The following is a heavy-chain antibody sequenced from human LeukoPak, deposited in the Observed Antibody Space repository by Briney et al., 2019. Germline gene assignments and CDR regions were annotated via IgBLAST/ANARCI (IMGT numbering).Heavy chain of an antibody. CDR2: INHSGNT. V-gene: IGHV4-34*01. Sequence: SETLSLTCAVYGGSFSGYYWSWIRRPPGKGLEWIGEINHSGNTNYNPSLKSRVTISVDTSKNQFSLYLTSVTAADTAVYYCARNSSERGFDYWGQGTLVTVSS. D-gene: IGHD6-19*01. CDR1: GGSFSGYY. CDR3: ARNSSERGFDY. J-gene: IGHJ4*02.